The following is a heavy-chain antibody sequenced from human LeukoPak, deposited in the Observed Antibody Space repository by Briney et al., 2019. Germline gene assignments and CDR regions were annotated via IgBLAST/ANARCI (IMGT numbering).Heavy chain of an antibody. CDR1: GSTFSDAW. D-gene: IGHD2-15*01. CDR2: IKSRTDGGTA. Sequence: GGSLRLSCAASGSTFSDAWMSWVRQGPGKGLEWVGRIKSRTDGGTADYAAPVKGRFTISRDDSKNTLYLQMNSLKTDDTAVYYCATVAYCSGVSCYGAFDIWGQGTMVTVSS. J-gene: IGHJ3*02. V-gene: IGHV3-15*01. CDR3: ATVAYCSGVSCYGAFDI.